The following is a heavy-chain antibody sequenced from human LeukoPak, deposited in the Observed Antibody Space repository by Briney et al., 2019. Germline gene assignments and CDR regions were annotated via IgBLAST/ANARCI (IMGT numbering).Heavy chain of an antibody. J-gene: IGHJ6*02. CDR3: ARFCSGGSCPDV. CDR2: IYYGGST. V-gene: IGHV4-59*01. D-gene: IGHD2-15*01. CDR1: GGSFSSYF. Sequence: SETLSLTCAVYGGSFSSYFWTWIRQPPGKGLEWIGNIYYGGSTRYNPSLKSRVSISVDTSKNQFSLKLTSVTAADTAVYYCARFCSGGSCPDVWGQGTTVSVSS.